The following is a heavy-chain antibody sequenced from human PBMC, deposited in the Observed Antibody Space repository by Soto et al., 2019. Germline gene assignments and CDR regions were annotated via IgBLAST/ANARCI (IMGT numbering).Heavy chain of an antibody. J-gene: IGHJ3*02. CDR2: IWYDGSNK. V-gene: IGHV3-33*01. CDR1: GFTFSSYG. D-gene: IGHD4-17*01. Sequence: QVQLVESGGGVVQPGRSLRLSCAASGFTFSSYGMRWVRQAPGKGLEWVAVIWYDGSNKYYADSVKGRFTISRDNSKNTLYLQMNSLRAEDTAVYYCARGERTFYGDDAFDIWGQGTMVTVSS. CDR3: ARGERTFYGDDAFDI.